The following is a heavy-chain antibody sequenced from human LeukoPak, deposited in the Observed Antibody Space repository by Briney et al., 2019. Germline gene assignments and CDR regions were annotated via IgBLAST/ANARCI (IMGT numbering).Heavy chain of an antibody. V-gene: IGHV4-38-2*01. CDR1: GYSISSGYY. CDR2: IYHSGST. D-gene: IGHD6-13*01. J-gene: IGHJ4*02. CDR3: ARQVIAAADNYYFDY. Sequence: KTSETLSLTCAVSGYSISSGYYWGWIRQPPGKGLEWIGSIYHSGSTYYNPSLRSRVTISVDTSKNQFSLKLSSVTAADTAVYYCARQVIAAADNYYFDYWGQGTLVTVSS.